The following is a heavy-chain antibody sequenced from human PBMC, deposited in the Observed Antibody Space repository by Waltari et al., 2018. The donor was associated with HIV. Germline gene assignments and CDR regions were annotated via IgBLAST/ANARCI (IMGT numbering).Heavy chain of an antibody. CDR2: ISSSRSYI. CDR3: ARDGGYSYGYGLDY. V-gene: IGHV3-21*01. J-gene: IGHJ4*02. CDR1: GFTFSSYS. Sequence: EVQLVESGGGLVKPGGSLRLSCAASGFTFSSYSMNWVRQPPVKGLEWVSSISSSRSYIYYADSVKGRFTISRDNAKNSLYLQMNSLRAEDTAVYYCARDGGYSYGYGLDYWGQGTLVTVSS. D-gene: IGHD5-18*01.